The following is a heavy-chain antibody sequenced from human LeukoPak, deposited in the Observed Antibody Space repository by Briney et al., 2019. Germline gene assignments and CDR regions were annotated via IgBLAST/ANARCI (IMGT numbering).Heavy chain of an antibody. V-gene: IGHV4-39*01. CDR2: IYYSGST. D-gene: IGHD6-19*01. J-gene: IGHJ4*02. CDR1: GGSISSSSYY. Sequence: PSETLSLTCTVSGGSISSSSYYWGWSRQPPGKGLEWIGSIYYSGSTYYNPSLKSRVTISVDTSKNQFSLKLSSVTAADTAVYYCARGAYSSGWPNDYWGQGTLVTVSS. CDR3: ARGAYSSGWPNDY.